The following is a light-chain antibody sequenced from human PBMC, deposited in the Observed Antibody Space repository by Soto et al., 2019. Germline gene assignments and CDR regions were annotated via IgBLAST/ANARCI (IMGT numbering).Light chain of an antibody. CDR3: QQYGSPPPYT. CDR1: QSVTSNK. V-gene: IGKV3-20*01. Sequence: ENVLTQSPVTLSLSPGERATLSCRASQSVTSNKVAWCQQKPGQAPRLLIRAASSRATGIPDRFSGSGSATDFTLTISRLEPEDFAVYYCQQYGSPPPYTFGQGTNLEIK. CDR2: AAS. J-gene: IGKJ2*01.